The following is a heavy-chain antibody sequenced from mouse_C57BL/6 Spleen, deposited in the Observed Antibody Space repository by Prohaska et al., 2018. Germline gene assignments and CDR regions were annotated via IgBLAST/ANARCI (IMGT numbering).Heavy chain of an antibody. V-gene: IGHV11-2*01. D-gene: IGHD2-1*01. CDR3: RRYGNYWYCDV. CDR1: GFTFSCFW. CDR2: INSDGSAR. J-gene: IGHJ1*03. Sequence: EVQLLETGGGLVQPGGSRGLSCEGSGFTFSCFWMSWVRQTPGKTLEWIGDINSDGSARNYAPSIKDRFTIFRDNDKSTLYLQMSNVRSEDTATYFCRRYGNYWYCDVWGTGTTVTGSS.